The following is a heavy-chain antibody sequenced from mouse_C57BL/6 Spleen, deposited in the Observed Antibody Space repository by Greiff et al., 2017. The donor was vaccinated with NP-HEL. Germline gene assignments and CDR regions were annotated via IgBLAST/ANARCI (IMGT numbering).Heavy chain of an antibody. CDR2: INYDGSST. D-gene: IGHD1-1*01. CDR3: ARESPYYGSSYWYYFDY. Sequence: EVQRVESEGGLVQPGSSMKLSCTASGFTFSDYYMAWVRQVPEKGLEWVANINYDGSSTYYLDSLKSRFIISRDNAKNILYLQMSSLKSEDTATYYCARESPYYGSSYWYYFDYWGQGTTLTVSS. CDR1: GFTFSDYY. V-gene: IGHV5-16*01. J-gene: IGHJ2*01.